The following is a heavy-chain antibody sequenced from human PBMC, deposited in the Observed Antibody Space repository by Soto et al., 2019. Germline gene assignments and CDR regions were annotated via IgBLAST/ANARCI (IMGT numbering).Heavy chain of an antibody. D-gene: IGHD2-2*01. Sequence: GETLKISCHGSGYTFFSFWIVWVRQVPGKGLEWVGRIDPGDSSATYSPTFQGHVTISADRSTRSAYLQWRSLRASDTAIYFCARRYCSRADCYSDSWGQGSLVTVSS. V-gene: IGHV5-10-1*01. CDR3: ARRYCSRADCYSDS. CDR1: GYTFFSFW. CDR2: IDPGDSSA. J-gene: IGHJ4*02.